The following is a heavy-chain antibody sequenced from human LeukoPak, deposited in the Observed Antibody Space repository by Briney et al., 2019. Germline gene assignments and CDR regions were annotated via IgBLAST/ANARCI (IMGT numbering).Heavy chain of an antibody. J-gene: IGHJ4*02. CDR2: ISWDGGST. Sequence: GGSLRLSCAASGFTFHDYTMHWVRQAPGKGLEWVSLISWDGGSTYHTDSVKGRFTISRDNGKNSLDLQMNSLRADDTAVYYCARDTLGEGEDANYAVYYFDYWGQGTVVTVSS. CDR3: ARDTLGEGEDANYAVYYFDY. D-gene: IGHD4/OR15-4a*01. V-gene: IGHV3-43*01. CDR1: GFTFHDYT.